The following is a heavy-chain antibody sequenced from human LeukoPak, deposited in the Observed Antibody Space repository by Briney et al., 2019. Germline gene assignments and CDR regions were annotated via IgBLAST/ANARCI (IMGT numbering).Heavy chain of an antibody. CDR1: GFTFSSYG. CDR2: IRYDGSNK. V-gene: IGHV3-30*02. CDR3: AKDWDSSWYEAYFDY. Sequence: GSLRLSRAASGFTFSSYGMHWVRQAPGKGLEWVAFIRYDGSNKYYADSVKGRFTISRDNSKNTLYLQMNSLRAEDTAVYYCAKDWDSSWYEAYFDYWGQGTLVTVSS. J-gene: IGHJ4*02. D-gene: IGHD6-13*01.